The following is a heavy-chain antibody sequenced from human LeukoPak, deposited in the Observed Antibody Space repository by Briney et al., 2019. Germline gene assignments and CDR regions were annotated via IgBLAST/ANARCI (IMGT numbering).Heavy chain of an antibody. J-gene: IGHJ5*02. CDR3: ARHSVIVLTAYAIPNWFHP. D-gene: IGHD2-8*01. CDR2: IYDSGST. CDR1: GGSISSSSYH. Sequence: SETLSLTCTVSGGSISSSSYHWGWIRQPPGKGLEWIGSIYDSGSTYNNPSLRSRVTISVDTSKNQFSLKLSSVTAADTAVYYCARHSVIVLTAYAIPNWFHPWGQGILVTVSS. V-gene: IGHV4-39*01.